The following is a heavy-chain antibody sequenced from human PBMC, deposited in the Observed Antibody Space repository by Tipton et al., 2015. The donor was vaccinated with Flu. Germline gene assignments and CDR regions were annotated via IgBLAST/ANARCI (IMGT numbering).Heavy chain of an antibody. CDR2: IYTSGTA. J-gene: IGHJ4*02. V-gene: IGHV4-4*07. CDR1: GGSMRSYY. D-gene: IGHD3-10*01. Sequence: TLSLTCTVSGGSMRSYYWSWVRRPAGKGLEWIGRIYTSGTANYNPSLKSRVTMSIDTSKEQFSLKLRSVTAADTAVYYCARASGSGTYVIYDSWGQGTLVTVSS. CDR3: ARASGSGTYVIYDS.